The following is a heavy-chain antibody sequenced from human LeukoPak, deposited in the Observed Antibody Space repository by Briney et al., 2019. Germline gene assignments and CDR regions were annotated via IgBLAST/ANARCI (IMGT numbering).Heavy chain of an antibody. J-gene: IGHJ6*03. D-gene: IGHD3-9*01. V-gene: IGHV4-4*07. CDR1: GGSISSYY. CDR2: IYTSGST. Sequence: PSGTLSLTCGVSGGSISSYYWSWIRQPAGKGLEWIGRIYTSGSTNYNPSLKSRVTMSVDTSKNQFSLKLSSVTAADTAVYYCARDAVYYDILTGWGYYYMDVWGKGTTVTISS. CDR3: ARDAVYYDILTGWGYYYMDV.